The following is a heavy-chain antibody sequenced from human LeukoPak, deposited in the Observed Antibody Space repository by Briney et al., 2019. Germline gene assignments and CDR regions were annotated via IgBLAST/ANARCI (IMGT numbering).Heavy chain of an antibody. CDR1: GDSISGYY. V-gene: IGHV4-59*01. D-gene: IGHD3-10*01. Sequence: SETLSLTCTVSGDSISGYYWSWIRQPPGKGLEWIGYIYYSGSAIYNPSLKSRVTMSVDTSQSQFSLKLSSVTAADTAVYYCARTEGSGTDYYFDFWGQGTLVTVSP. CDR3: ARTEGSGTDYYFDF. CDR2: IYYSGSA. J-gene: IGHJ4*02.